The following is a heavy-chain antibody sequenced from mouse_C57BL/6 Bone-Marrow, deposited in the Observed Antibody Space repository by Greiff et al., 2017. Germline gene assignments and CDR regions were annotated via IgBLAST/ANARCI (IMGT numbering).Heavy chain of an antibody. V-gene: IGHV1-19*01. CDR3: AGRYYGRDY. CDR1: GYTFTDYY. Sequence: EVQLQQSGPVLVKPGASVKMSCKASGYTFTDYYMNWVKQSHGKSLEWIGVINPYNGGTSYKQKFKGKATLTVDKYSSTAYMELNSLTSEYSAVYYGAGRYYGRDYWGQGTTLTVSS. CDR2: INPYNGGT. J-gene: IGHJ2*01. D-gene: IGHD1-1*01.